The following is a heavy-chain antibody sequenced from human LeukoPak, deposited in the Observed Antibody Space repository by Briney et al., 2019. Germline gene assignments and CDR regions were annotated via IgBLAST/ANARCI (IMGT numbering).Heavy chain of an antibody. CDR3: AKILPDTVTADY. J-gene: IGHJ4*02. V-gene: IGHV3-30*18. CDR2: ISYDGSNK. Sequence: GRSLRLSCAASGFTFSSYGMYWVRQAPGKGLEWVAVISYDGSNKYYADSVKGRFTISRNNSKNTLYLQMNSLRAEDTAVYYCAKILPDTVTADYWGQGTLVTVSS. CDR1: GFTFSSYG. D-gene: IGHD4-11*01.